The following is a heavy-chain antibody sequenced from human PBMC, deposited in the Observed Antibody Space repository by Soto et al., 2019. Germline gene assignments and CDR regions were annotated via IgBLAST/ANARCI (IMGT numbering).Heavy chain of an antibody. V-gene: IGHV4-59*01. CDR3: ARAPPHYIWGSYRPEYFQH. J-gene: IGHJ1*01. Sequence: SETLSLTCTVSGGSISSYYWSWIRQPPGKGLEWIGYIYYSGSTNYNPSLKSRVTISVDTSKNQFSLKLSSVTAADTAVYYWARAPPHYIWGSYRPEYFQHWGQGTLVTVSS. D-gene: IGHD3-16*02. CDR1: GGSISSYY. CDR2: IYYSGST.